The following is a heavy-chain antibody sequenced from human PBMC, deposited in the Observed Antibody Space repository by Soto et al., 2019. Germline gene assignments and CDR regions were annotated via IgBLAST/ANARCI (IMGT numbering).Heavy chain of an antibody. Sequence: EVQLVESGGGLVQPGGSLRLSCAASGFTFSSNWMSWVRQAPGKGLEWVANIKQDGSEKYYVDSVKGRFTISRDNAKNSLYLQMNSLRAEDTALYYCASERVLGLRSYFDYWGQGTLVTVSS. J-gene: IGHJ4*02. V-gene: IGHV3-7*04. CDR2: IKQDGSEK. D-gene: IGHD4-17*01. CDR3: ASERVLGLRSYFDY. CDR1: GFTFSSNW.